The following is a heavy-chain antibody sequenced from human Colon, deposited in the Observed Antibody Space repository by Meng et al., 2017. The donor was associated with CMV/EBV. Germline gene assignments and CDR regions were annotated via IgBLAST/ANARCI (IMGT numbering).Heavy chain of an antibody. CDR3: ARMSSVYGMDV. D-gene: IGHD6-25*01. Sequence: SETLSLTCAVSGGSFSGWYWAWIRQPPGKGLEWIGEINYSGKTNYDEPLKSRVTMSVDTSKNQLSLQLTSVTAADTALYYCARMSSVYGMDVWGQGTTVTVSS. J-gene: IGHJ6*02. V-gene: IGHV4-34*01. CDR1: GGSFSGWY. CDR2: INYSGKT.